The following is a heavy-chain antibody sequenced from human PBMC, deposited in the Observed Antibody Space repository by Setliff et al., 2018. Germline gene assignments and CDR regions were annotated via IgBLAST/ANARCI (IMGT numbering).Heavy chain of an antibody. V-gene: IGHV4-59*11. D-gene: IGHD2-15*01. Sequence: SETLSLTCTVSGGSSSSHYWSWIRQPPGKGLEWIGYIHYSGTTNYNPSLKSRVTLSLDTAKNQFSLELGAVTAADTALYYCARENGYCSGGACYFMFDYWGQGTLVTVS. CDR1: GGSSSSHY. J-gene: IGHJ4*02. CDR2: IHYSGTT. CDR3: ARENGYCSGGACYFMFDY.